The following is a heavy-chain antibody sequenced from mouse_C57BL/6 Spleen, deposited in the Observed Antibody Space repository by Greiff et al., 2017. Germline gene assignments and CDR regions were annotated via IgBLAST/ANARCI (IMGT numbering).Heavy chain of an antibody. CDR1: GFTFSSYA. V-gene: IGHV5-9-1*02. CDR3: TSTVVANYYAMDY. CDR2: ISSGGDYI. Sequence: EVQLQESGEGLVKPGGSLKLSCAASGFTFSSYAMSWVRQTPEKRLEWVAYISSGGDYIYYADTVKGRFTISRDNARNTLYLQMSSLKSEDTAMYYCTSTVVANYYAMDYWGQGTSVTVSS. D-gene: IGHD1-1*01. J-gene: IGHJ4*01.